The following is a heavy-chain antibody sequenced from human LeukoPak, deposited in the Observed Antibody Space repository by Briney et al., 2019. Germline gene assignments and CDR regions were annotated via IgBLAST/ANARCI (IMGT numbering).Heavy chain of an antibody. CDR3: AKSVVNRGTYIPFDC. D-gene: IGHD2/OR15-2a*01. CDR1: GLTYNNYA. J-gene: IGHJ4*02. Sequence: GGFLRLSCTVSGLTYNNYAMNWVRQAPGKGLEWVSAISGSGRSTSYADSVKGRFTISRDKSTNSLYMQMNSLRAEDTAIYYCAKSVVNRGTYIPFDCWGQGTLVTVSS. CDR2: ISGSGRST. V-gene: IGHV3-23*01.